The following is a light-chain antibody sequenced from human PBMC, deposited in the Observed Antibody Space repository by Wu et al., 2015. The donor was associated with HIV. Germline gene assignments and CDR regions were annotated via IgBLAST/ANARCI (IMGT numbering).Light chain of an antibody. Sequence: EIVLTQSPATLSLSPGERATLSCRASQSVSSYLAWYQQKPGQAPRLLIYDASNRATGIPARFSGSGSGTDFTLTISSLEPEDFAVYYCLHYGSSPYTFGQGTKLEI. CDR2: DAS. V-gene: IGKV3-11*01. CDR3: LHYGSSPYT. J-gene: IGKJ2*01. CDR1: QSVSSY.